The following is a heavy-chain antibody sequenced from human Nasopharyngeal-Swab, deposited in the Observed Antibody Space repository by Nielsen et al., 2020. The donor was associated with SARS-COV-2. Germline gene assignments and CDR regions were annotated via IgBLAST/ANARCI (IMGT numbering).Heavy chain of an antibody. V-gene: IGHV3-48*03. CDR1: GFTFSNYE. Sequence: GESLKISCVASGFTFSNYEMNWVRQAPGKGLEWVSYIGGGGSPIYYADSVKGRFTISRDNAEKSLYLQMSSLRAEDTAVYYCVRASRAWSWGQGTLLTVSS. CDR3: VRASRAWS. J-gene: IGHJ5*02. CDR2: IGGGGSPI. D-gene: IGHD2-8*02.